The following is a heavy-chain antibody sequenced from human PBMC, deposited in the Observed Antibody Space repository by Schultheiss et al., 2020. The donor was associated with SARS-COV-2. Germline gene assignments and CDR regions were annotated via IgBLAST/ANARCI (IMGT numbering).Heavy chain of an antibody. CDR3: ARAQDDFWSGYYGMDV. CDR1: GGSISSYY. Sequence: SETLSLTCTVSGGSISSYYWGWIRQPPGKGLEWIGSIYYSGSTYYNPSLKSRVTISVDKSKNQFSLKLSSVTAADTAVYYCARAQDDFWSGYYGMDVWGQGTTVTVSS. J-gene: IGHJ6*02. D-gene: IGHD3-3*01. V-gene: IGHV4-39*07. CDR2: IYYSGST.